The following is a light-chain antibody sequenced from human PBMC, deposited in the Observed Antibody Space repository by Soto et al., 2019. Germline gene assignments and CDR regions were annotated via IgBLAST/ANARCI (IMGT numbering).Light chain of an antibody. CDR2: WAS. Sequence: DIVMTQSPDSLAVSLGERATINCKSSQSVLYSSNNKDYLAWYQQKPGRPPKLLLYWASTRESGVPDRFSGSGSGTDFTLTISSLQAEDVAVYYCQQYYSTPWTFGQGTKVKIK. J-gene: IGKJ1*01. V-gene: IGKV4-1*01. CDR3: QQYYSTPWT. CDR1: QSVLYSSNNKDY.